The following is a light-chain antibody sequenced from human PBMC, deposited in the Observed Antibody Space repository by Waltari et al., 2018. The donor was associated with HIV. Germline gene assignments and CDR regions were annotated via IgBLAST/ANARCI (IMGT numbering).Light chain of an antibody. CDR1: SSNIGNNP. CDR2: SDH. CDR3: APWDNNLDGRV. J-gene: IGLJ2*01. Sequence: QSVLTQPPSASGSPGQRVTISCSGSSSNIGNNPTNWYQQLPGTAPTLLVYSDHQRPSGVPDRFSGSKSGTSASLAISGLQSEDEGDYYCAPWDNNLDGRVFGGRTKLTVL. V-gene: IGLV1-44*01.